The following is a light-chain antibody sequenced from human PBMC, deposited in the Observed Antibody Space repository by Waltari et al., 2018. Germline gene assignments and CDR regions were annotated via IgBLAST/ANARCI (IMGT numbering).Light chain of an antibody. Sequence: QLILTQSPSASASLGASVQLTCTLSSGHSNYAIAWLQRQPEKGPRYLMKVNSDGSYIKGDGIPDRFSGSSSGADRYLTISSLQSEDEADYYCETGGFGIWRFGGGTKLTVL. CDR1: SGHSNYA. J-gene: IGLJ2*01. V-gene: IGLV4-69*01. CDR3: ETGGFGIWR. CDR2: VNSDGSY.